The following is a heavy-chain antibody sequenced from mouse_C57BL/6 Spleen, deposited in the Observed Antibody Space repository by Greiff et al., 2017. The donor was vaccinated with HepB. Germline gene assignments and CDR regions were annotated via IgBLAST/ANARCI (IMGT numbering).Heavy chain of an antibody. CDR1: GYTFTSYW. J-gene: IGHJ2*01. Sequence: QVQLKEPGAELVMPGASVKLSCKASGYTFTSYWMHWVKQRPGQGLEWIGEIDPSDSYTNYNQKFKGKSTLTVDKSSSTAYMQLSSLTSEDSAVYYCARRSIYGNYGDYWGQGTTLTVSS. D-gene: IGHD2-1*01. V-gene: IGHV1-69*01. CDR3: ARRSIYGNYGDY. CDR2: IDPSDSYT.